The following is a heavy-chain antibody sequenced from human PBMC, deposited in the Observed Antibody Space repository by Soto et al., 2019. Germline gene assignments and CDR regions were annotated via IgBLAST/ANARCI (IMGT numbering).Heavy chain of an antibody. J-gene: IGHJ4*02. V-gene: IGHV1-24*01. CDR1: GYTLTELS. D-gene: IGHD6-13*01. CDR3: ARTDTIAAAGTDFDY. CDR2: FDPENGKT. Sequence: ASVKVSCKVSGYTLTELSMHWVRQAPGKGLEWMGCFDPENGKTIYAQKLQGRVTMTADTSTDTAYMELRSLRSDDTAVYYCARTDTIAAAGTDFDYWGQGTLVTVSS.